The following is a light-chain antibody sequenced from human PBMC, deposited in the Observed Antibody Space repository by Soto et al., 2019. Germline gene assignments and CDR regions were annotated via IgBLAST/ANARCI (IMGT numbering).Light chain of an antibody. J-gene: IGKJ4*01. Sequence: EIVMTQSPATLSASPGERVTLSCRASQSVSSSLAWYHQKPGQAPRLLIYGASTRATDIPARFSGSGSGTDFTLTISSLQSEDFAVYYCQQYSNWPLTFGGGTKVEIK. V-gene: IGKV3-15*01. CDR3: QQYSNWPLT. CDR2: GAS. CDR1: QSVSSS.